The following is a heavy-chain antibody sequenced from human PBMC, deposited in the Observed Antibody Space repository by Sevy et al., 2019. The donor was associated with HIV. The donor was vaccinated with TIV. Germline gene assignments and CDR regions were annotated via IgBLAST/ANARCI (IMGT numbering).Heavy chain of an antibody. J-gene: IGHJ3*01. CDR1: GFTFSSYS. Sequence: GGSLRLSCAASGFTFSSYSMNWVRQAPGTGLEWVSSSSGLSNYIYYADSLKGRFTISRDNAKNSLYLQMNSLRAEDTAVYYCARTPGAYDAFDLWGQGTMVTVSS. V-gene: IGHV3-21*01. CDR2: SSGLSNYI. D-gene: IGHD7-27*01. CDR3: ARTPGAYDAFDL.